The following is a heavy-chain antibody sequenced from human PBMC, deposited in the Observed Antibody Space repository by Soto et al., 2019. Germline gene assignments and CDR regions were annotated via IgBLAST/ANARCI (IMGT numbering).Heavy chain of an antibody. D-gene: IGHD3-22*01. CDR1: GYTLTELS. V-gene: IGHV1-24*01. Sequence: GASVKVSCKVSGYTLTELSMHWVRQAPGKGLEWMGGFDPEDGETIYAQKFQGRVTMTEDTSTDTAYMELSSLRSEDTAVYYCATISPNYYDSTGPPDWFDPWGQGTLVTVSS. J-gene: IGHJ5*02. CDR3: ATISPNYYDSTGPPDWFDP. CDR2: FDPEDGET.